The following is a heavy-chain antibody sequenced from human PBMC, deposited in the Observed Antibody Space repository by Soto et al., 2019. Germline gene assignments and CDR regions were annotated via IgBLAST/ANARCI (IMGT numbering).Heavy chain of an antibody. D-gene: IGHD2-15*01. CDR2: ISSSSSYI. V-gene: IGHV3-21*01. CDR3: ARVRSPIGYCSGGSCYSSLDY. J-gene: IGHJ4*02. Sequence: EVQLVESGGGLVKPGGSLRLSCAASGFTFSSYSMNWVRQAPGKGLEWVSSISSSSSYIYYADSGKGRFTISRDNAKNSLYRQMNSLRAEDTAVYYCARVRSPIGYCSGGSCYSSLDYWGQGTLVTVSS. CDR1: GFTFSSYS.